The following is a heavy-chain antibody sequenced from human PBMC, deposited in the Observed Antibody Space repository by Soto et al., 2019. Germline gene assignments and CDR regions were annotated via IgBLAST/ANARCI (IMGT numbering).Heavy chain of an antibody. J-gene: IGHJ5*02. CDR3: ARHLITMVRGSPRKNWFDP. CDR1: GGSFSGYI. V-gene: IGHV4-34*01. D-gene: IGHD3-10*01. CDR2: INHSGSA. Sequence: SETLSLTCDVYGGSFSGYIWTWIRQTPGKGLQWIGQINHSGSANYNPSLKSRVTISVHTSNSQFSLKLSSVTAADTAVYYCARHLITMVRGSPRKNWFDPRGQGTLVTVSS.